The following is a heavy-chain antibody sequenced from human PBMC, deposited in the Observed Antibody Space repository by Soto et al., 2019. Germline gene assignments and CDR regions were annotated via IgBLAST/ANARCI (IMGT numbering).Heavy chain of an antibody. CDR2: ISYDGSNK. CDR3: AKGSTAMTYFDY. D-gene: IGHD5-18*01. CDR1: GFTFSSYG. Sequence: QVQLVESGGGVVQPGRSLRLSCAASGFTFSSYGMHWVRQAPGKGLEWVAVISYDGSNKYYADSVKGRFTISRDNSKNTPELEMNSLRAEDTAGYYCAKGSTAMTYFDYWGQGTLVTVSS. J-gene: IGHJ4*02. V-gene: IGHV3-30*18.